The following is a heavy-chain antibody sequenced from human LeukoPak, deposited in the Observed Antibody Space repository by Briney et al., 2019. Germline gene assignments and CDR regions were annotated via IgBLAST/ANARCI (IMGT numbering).Heavy chain of an antibody. V-gene: IGHV4-59*01. Sequence: SETLSLTCTVSGGSISSYYWSWIRQPPGKGLEWIGYIYYSGSANYNPSLKSRVTISVDTSKNQFSLKLSSVTAADTAVYYCAGGYSYGSTYYYMDVWGKGTTVTISS. CDR1: GGSISSYY. D-gene: IGHD5-18*01. CDR3: AGGYSYGSTYYYMDV. J-gene: IGHJ6*03. CDR2: IYYSGSA.